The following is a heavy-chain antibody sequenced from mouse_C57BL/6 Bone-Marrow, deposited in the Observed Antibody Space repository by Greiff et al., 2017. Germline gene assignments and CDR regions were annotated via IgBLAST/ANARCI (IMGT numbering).Heavy chain of an antibody. Sequence: VQLVESGAELARPGASVKMSCKASGYTFTSYTMHWVKQRPGQGLEWIGYINPSSGYTKYNQKFKDKATLTADKSSSTAYMQLSSLTSEDSAVYYCARSGFITTVVAKAYWGQGTLVTVSA. V-gene: IGHV1-4*01. CDR1: GYTFTSYT. CDR3: ARSGFITTVVAKAY. J-gene: IGHJ3*01. D-gene: IGHD1-1*01. CDR2: INPSSGYT.